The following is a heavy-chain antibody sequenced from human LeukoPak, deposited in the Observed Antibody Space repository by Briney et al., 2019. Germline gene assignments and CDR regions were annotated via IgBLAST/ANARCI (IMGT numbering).Heavy chain of an antibody. V-gene: IGHV1-18*01. Sequence: ASVKVSCKASGYTFTSYGISWVRQAPGQGLEWMGWISAYNGNTNYAQKLQGRVTMTTDTSTSTAYMELRSLRSDDTAVYYCARGPGGYCTNGVCYSWFDPWGQGTLVTVSS. CDR2: ISAYNGNT. CDR3: ARGPGGYCTNGVCYSWFDP. J-gene: IGHJ5*02. D-gene: IGHD2-8*01. CDR1: GYTFTSYG.